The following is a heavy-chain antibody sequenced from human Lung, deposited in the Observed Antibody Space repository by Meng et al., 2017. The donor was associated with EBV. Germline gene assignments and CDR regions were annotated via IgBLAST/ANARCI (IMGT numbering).Heavy chain of an antibody. J-gene: IGHJ4*02. CDR2: ISHSGST. CDR1: SGSFSGYF. D-gene: IGHD6-19*01. Sequence: QLQLQQWGPGLLKPSETLSLTCSVYSGSFSGYFWSWIRQPPRKGLEWIGEISHSGSTNYNPSLKSRVTISVDKSKNQYSLKLTSVTVADTAVYYCARGQWLDNSWGQGTLVTVSS. CDR3: ARGQWLDNS. V-gene: IGHV4-34*01.